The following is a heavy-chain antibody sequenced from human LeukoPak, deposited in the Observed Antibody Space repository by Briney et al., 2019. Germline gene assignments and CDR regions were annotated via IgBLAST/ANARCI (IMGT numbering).Heavy chain of an antibody. V-gene: IGHV4-59*01. CDR3: ARTPNYGDYVWFYDY. CDR1: GGSISSYY. J-gene: IGHJ4*02. Sequence: SETLSLTCTVSGGSISSYYWSWIRQPPGKGLEWIGYIYYSGSTNYNPSLKSRVTISVDTSKNQFSLKLSSVTAADMAVYYCARTPNYGDYVWFYDYWGQGTLVTVSS. CDR2: IYYSGST. D-gene: IGHD4-17*01.